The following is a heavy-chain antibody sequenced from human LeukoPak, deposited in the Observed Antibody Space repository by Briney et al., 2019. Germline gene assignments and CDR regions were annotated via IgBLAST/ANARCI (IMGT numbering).Heavy chain of an antibody. D-gene: IGHD3-9*01. CDR3: AKGVRFLDWWMLDY. CDR1: GFTFSAYG. V-gene: IGHV3-23*01. CDR2: ISGTAAST. J-gene: IGHJ4*02. Sequence: GGSLRVSCAASGFTFSAYGLSWVRQAPGKGLEWVSAISGTAASTYYADSVKGRFTISRDNSKSTLYLQMNSLRAEDTAIYYCAKGVRFLDWWMLDYWGQGSLVTVSS.